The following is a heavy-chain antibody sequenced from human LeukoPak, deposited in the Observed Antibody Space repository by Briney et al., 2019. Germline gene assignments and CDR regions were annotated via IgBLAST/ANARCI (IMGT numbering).Heavy chain of an antibody. CDR3: ARDTSPPAGATLY. CDR1: GYTFTGYY. J-gene: IGHJ4*02. D-gene: IGHD1-26*01. Sequence: ASVKVSCKASGYTFTGYYMHWVRQAPGQGLEWMGWINPNSGGTNYAQKFQGRVTMTTDTSTSTAYMELRSLRSDDTAVYYCARDTSPPAGATLYWGQGTLVTVSS. V-gene: IGHV1-2*02. CDR2: INPNSGGT.